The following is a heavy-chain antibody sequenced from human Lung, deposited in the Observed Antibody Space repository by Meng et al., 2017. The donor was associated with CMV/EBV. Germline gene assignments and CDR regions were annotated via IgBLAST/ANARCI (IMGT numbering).Heavy chain of an antibody. CDR3: AKAGGYCTGASCYPNWLDH. D-gene: IGHD2-2*01. CDR2: ITGSGDDT. V-gene: IGHV3-23*01. Sequence: GESLKISCAASGFTFSTYAMSWVRQAPGKRLEWLSAITGSGDDTYYADSVRGRFTISRDNSKNTLSLQMNSLRAEDTALYYCAKAGGYCTGASCYPNWLDHWGLGXLVTVSS. CDR1: GFTFSTYA. J-gene: IGHJ5*02.